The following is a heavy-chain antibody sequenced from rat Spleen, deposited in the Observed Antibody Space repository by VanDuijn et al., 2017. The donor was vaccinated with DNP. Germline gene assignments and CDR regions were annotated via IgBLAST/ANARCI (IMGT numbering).Heavy chain of an antibody. CDR1: GFSLSNYD. V-gene: IGHV5-25*01. CDR3: ARHVLPLRVWDY. Sequence: EVQLVESGGGLVQPGRSLKLSCAASGFSLSNYDMAWVRQAPTKGLEWVASISSGSGKSYYRDSVKGRFTISRDNAKSTLYLQMNSLRSEDMATYYCARHVLPLRVWDYWGQGVMVTVSS. D-gene: IGHD4-1*01. CDR2: ISSGSGKS. J-gene: IGHJ2*01.